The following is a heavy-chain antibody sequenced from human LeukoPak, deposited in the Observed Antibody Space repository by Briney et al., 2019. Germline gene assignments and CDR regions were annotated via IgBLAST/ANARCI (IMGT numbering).Heavy chain of an antibody. CDR3: ARAPRWRSGRGMDV. CDR2: IYYSGST. Sequence: SETLSLTCTVSGGSISSYYWSWIRQPPGKGLEWIGYIYYSGSTNYNPSLKSRVTISVDTSKNQFSLKLSSVTAADTAVYYCARAPRWRSGRGMDVWGQGTTATVSS. V-gene: IGHV4-59*01. CDR1: GGSISSYY. J-gene: IGHJ6*02. D-gene: IGHD2-15*01.